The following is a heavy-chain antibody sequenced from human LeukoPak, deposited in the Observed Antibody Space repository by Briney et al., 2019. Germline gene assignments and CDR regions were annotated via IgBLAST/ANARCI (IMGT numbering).Heavy chain of an antibody. D-gene: IGHD2-15*01. CDR1: GFTVSSKY. Sequence: GGSLRLSCAASGFTVSSKYMSWVRQAPGKGLEWVSVIYSGGSTYYADSVKGRFTISRDNSKNTLYLQMNSLRAEDTAVYYCAKDGDDIVVVVAATIDYWGQGTLVTVSS. CDR2: IYSGGST. CDR3: AKDGDDIVVVVAATIDY. J-gene: IGHJ4*02. V-gene: IGHV3-53*01.